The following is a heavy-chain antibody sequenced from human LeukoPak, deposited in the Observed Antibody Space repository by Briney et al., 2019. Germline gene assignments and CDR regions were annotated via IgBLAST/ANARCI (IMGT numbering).Heavy chain of an antibody. Sequence: ASVKVSCKASGYTFTGYYIHWVRQAPGQGLEWMGWINPNSGGTNYAQKFQGRVTMTRDTSISTAYMELSRLRSDDTAVYYCARDRVGATNYFDYWGQGTLVTVSS. CDR1: GYTFTGYY. CDR3: ARDRVGATNYFDY. D-gene: IGHD1-26*01. V-gene: IGHV1-2*02. CDR2: INPNSGGT. J-gene: IGHJ4*02.